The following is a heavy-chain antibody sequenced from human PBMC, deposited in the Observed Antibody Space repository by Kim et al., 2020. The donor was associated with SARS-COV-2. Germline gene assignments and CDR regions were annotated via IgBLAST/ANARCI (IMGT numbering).Heavy chain of an antibody. CDR3: ARVVYSSGLGDY. J-gene: IGHJ4*02. D-gene: IGHD6-19*01. Sequence: KYSQKFQGRVTITRDTSASTAYMELSSLRSEDTAVYYCARVVYSSGLGDYWGQGTLVTVSS. V-gene: IGHV1-3*01.